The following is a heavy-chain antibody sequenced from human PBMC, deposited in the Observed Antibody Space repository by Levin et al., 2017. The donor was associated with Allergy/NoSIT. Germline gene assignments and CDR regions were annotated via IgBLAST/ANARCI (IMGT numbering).Heavy chain of an antibody. CDR1: GGSISTSHW. V-gene: IGHV4-4*02. D-gene: IGHD2-15*01. J-gene: IGHJ5*01. CDR3: ARDVGKSSDPPS. CDR2: IYHSGTT. Sequence: SETLSLTCAVSGGSISTSHWWSWVRQSPGQGLEWIAEIYHSGTTSYNPSLKSRFTISMDNSKNHFSLRLTSVTAADTAIYYCARDVGKSSDPPSWGQGILVTVAS.